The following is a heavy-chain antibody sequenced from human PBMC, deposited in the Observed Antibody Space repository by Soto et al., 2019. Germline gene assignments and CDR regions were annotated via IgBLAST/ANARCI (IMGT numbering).Heavy chain of an antibody. CDR3: ARDGAVAGPRLSGDFDY. CDR1: GYTFTSYG. D-gene: IGHD6-19*01. V-gene: IGHV1-18*01. CDR2: ISAYNGNT. J-gene: IGHJ4*02. Sequence: QVQLVQSGAEVKKPGASVKVSCKASGYTFTSYGISWVRQAPGQGLEWMGWISAYNGNTNYAQKLQGRVTMTTDTSTSTAYMERRSLRSDDTAVYYCARDGAVAGPRLSGDFDYWGQGTLVTVSS.